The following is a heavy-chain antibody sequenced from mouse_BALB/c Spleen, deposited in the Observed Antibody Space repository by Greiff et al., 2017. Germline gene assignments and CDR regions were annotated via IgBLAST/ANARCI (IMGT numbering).Heavy chain of an antibody. CDR2: INPSTGYT. Sequence: QVQLQQSGAELAKPGASVKMSCKASGYTFTSYWMHWVKQRPGQGLEWIGYINPSTGYTEYNQKFKDKATLTADKSSSTAYMQLSSLTSEDSAVYYCARGSTMITTRAAYWGQGTLVTVSA. V-gene: IGHV1-7*01. D-gene: IGHD2-4*01. J-gene: IGHJ3*01. CDR3: ARGSTMITTRAAY. CDR1: GYTFTSYW.